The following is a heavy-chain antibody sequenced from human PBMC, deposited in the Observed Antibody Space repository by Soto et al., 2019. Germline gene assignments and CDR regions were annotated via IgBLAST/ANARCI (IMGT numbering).Heavy chain of an antibody. Sequence: QVQLQESGPGLVKPSQTLSLTCTVSGCSISSGGYYWSWIRQHPGKGLEWIGYIYYSGSTYYNPSLKSRVTIAVDTSTNQFSLKLSSVTAEDTAVYYCARYGPWGDGYNPWGQGTLVTVSS. D-gene: IGHD5-12*01. CDR2: IYYSGST. V-gene: IGHV4-31*03. CDR3: ARYGPWGDGYNP. CDR1: GCSISSGGYY. J-gene: IGHJ4*02.